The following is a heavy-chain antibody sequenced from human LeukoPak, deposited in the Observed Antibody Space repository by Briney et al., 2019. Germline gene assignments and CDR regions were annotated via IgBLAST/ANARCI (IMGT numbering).Heavy chain of an antibody. CDR3: AREGYGDYYFDY. Sequence: GGSLRLSCAASGFTFSSYGMQWVRRAPGKGLEWVAVIWYDGSNKYYADSVKGRFTISRDNSKNTLYLQMNSLRAEDTAVYYCAREGYGDYYFDYWGQGTLVTVSS. CDR2: IWYDGSNK. J-gene: IGHJ4*02. V-gene: IGHV3-33*01. CDR1: GFTFSSYG. D-gene: IGHD4-17*01.